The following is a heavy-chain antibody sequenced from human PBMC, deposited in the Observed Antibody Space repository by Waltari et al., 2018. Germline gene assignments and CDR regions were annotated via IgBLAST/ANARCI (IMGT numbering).Heavy chain of an antibody. CDR3: AHRVSWCGLDS. Sequence: QITLTESGPTLLKPTQTLTLTCTFSGFSLTTTEVAVAWFRQPPGKALEFLALVHWNDVKRYSPVLQNRLSITKDTSENQVVLTMTNMDPVDTGTYFCAHRVSWCGLDSWGQGTLVTVSS. CDR2: VHWNDVK. D-gene: IGHD2-8*01. V-gene: IGHV2-5*01. CDR1: GFSLTTTEVA. J-gene: IGHJ5*02.